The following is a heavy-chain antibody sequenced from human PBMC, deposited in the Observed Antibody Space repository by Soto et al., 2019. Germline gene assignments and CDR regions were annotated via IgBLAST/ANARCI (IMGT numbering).Heavy chain of an antibody. CDR1: GGSISSGGYY. CDR3: ARRRVGDYTFNYFDY. V-gene: IGHV4-31*03. J-gene: IGHJ4*02. CDR2: IYYSGST. D-gene: IGHD4-17*01. Sequence: QVQLQESGPGLVKPSQTLSLTCTVSGGSISSGGYYWSWIRQHPGKGLEWIGYIYYSGSTYYNPSLKSRVTISVDTSKNQFSLKLSSVTAADTAVYYCARRRVGDYTFNYFDYWGQGTLVTVSS.